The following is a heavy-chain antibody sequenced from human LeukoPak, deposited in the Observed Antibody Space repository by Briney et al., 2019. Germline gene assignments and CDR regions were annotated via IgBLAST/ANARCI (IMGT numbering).Heavy chain of an antibody. V-gene: IGHV3-30*02. Sequence: GALRLSCAASGFTFSSYGMHWVRQAPGKGLEWVAFIRYDGSNKYYADSVKGRFTISRDNSKNTLYLQMNSLRAEDTAVYYCAKIPYGSGVLDYFDYWGQGTLVTVSS. CDR2: IRYDGSNK. CDR1: GFTFSSYG. J-gene: IGHJ4*02. CDR3: AKIPYGSGVLDYFDY. D-gene: IGHD3-10*01.